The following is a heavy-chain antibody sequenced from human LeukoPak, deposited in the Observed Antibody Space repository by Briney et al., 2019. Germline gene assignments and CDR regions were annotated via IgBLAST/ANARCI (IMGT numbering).Heavy chain of an antibody. V-gene: IGHV1-46*01. Sequence: ASVKVSCKASGYTFTSYYMHWVRQAPGQGLEWMGIINPSGGSTSYARKFQGRVTMTRDTSTSTVYMELSSLRSEDTAVYYCARGCDIVVVPAADFDYWGQGTLVTVSS. J-gene: IGHJ4*02. CDR1: GYTFTSYY. D-gene: IGHD2-2*01. CDR3: ARGCDIVVVPAADFDY. CDR2: INPSGGST.